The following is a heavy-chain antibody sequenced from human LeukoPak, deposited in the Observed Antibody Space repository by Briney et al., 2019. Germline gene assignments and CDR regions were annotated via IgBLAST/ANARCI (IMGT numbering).Heavy chain of an antibody. CDR1: GYTFTSYA. D-gene: IGHD6-19*01. CDR2: INAGNGNT. J-gene: IGHJ4*02. V-gene: IGHV1-3*01. Sequence: GASVKVSCKASGYTFTSYAMHWVRQAPGQRLEWMGWINAGNGNTKYSQKFQGRVTITRDTSASTAYMELSSLRSEDTAVYYCARVGAPAVAGSYYFDYWGQGTLVTVSS. CDR3: ARVGAPAVAGSYYFDY.